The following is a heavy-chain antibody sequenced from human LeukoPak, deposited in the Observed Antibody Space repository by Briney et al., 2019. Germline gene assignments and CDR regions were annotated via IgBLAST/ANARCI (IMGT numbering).Heavy chain of an antibody. CDR1: GGSFSGYY. J-gene: IGHJ4*02. V-gene: IGHV4-34*01. CDR3: ARRRLDYYDSSGYYSTPGCYDY. D-gene: IGHD3-22*01. CDR2: INHSGST. Sequence: SETLSLTCAVYGGSFSGYYWSWIRQPPGKGLEWIGEINHSGSTNYNPSLKSRVTISVDTSKNQFSLKLSSVTAADTAVYYCARRRLDYYDSSGYYSTPGCYDYWGQGTLVTVSS.